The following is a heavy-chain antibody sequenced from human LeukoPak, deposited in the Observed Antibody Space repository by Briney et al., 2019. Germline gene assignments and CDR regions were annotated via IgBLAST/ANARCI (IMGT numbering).Heavy chain of an antibody. Sequence: PGGSLRLSCAASGFTFRNYVIHWVRQAPGKGLEWVSGISGSGDNTYYADSVKGRFTISRDNSKNTLYVQVNSLGTEDTAAYYCAKGSYYDSSGSLYFDYWGQGTLVTVSS. CDR3: AKGSYYDSSGSLYFDY. CDR2: ISGSGDNT. J-gene: IGHJ4*02. CDR1: GFTFRNYV. V-gene: IGHV3-23*01. D-gene: IGHD3-22*01.